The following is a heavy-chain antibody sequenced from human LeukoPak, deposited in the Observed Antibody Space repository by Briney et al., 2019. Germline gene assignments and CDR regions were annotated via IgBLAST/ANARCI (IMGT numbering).Heavy chain of an antibody. CDR2: ITSSGNYK. J-gene: IGHJ4*02. CDR1: EFSFSNYA. D-gene: IGHD1-20*01. Sequence: GGSLRPSCVDSEFSFSNYAMNWVRQAPGKGLEWVSSITSSGNYKYYADSVKGRFTISRDNSRDTLFLQMNTLRAEDTAVYYCARGRITGASYYFDYWGQGTLVTVSS. CDR3: ARGRITGASYYFDY. V-gene: IGHV3-21*01.